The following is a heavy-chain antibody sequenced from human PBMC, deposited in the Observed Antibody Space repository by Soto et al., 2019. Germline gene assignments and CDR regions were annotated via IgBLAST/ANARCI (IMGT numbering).Heavy chain of an antibody. CDR3: ARGLPTKNTITRAFDS. Sequence: QVQLVQSGAEVKKPGSSVKVSCKASGGTFSSYAISWVRQAPGQGLEWMGGIIPIFGTANYAQKFQGRVTITSDESTSTAYMELSSQRSEDTGVYYCARGLPTKNTITRAFDSWGQGTMVTVSS. CDR2: IIPIFGTA. J-gene: IGHJ3*02. V-gene: IGHV1-69*01. CDR1: GGTFSSYA. D-gene: IGHD3-9*01.